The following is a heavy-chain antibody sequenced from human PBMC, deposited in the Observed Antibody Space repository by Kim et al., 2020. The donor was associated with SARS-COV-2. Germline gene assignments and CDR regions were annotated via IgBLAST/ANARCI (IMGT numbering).Heavy chain of an antibody. D-gene: IGHD6-19*01. V-gene: IGHV3-21*01. CDR2: ISSSGSYI. CDR3: ARGSGWFGSQALYYFDY. J-gene: IGHJ4*01. CDR1: GFTFSSYS. Sequence: GGSLRLSCAASGFTFSSYSMNWVRQAPGKGLEWVSCISSSGSYIYYADSMKGRFTISRDNAKNSLYLQLNSLRAEDTAVYYCARGSGWFGSQALYYFDY.